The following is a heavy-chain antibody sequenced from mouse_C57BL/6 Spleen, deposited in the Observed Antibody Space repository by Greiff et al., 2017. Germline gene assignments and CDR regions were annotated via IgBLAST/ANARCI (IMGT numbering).Heavy chain of an antibody. CDR2: IYPRSGNT. J-gene: IGHJ3*01. Sequence: QVQLKQSGAELARPGASVKLSCKASGYTFTSYGISWVKQRTGQGLEWIGEIYPRSGNTYYNEKFKGKATLTADKSSSTAYMELRSLTSEDSAVYFCARWDWDGAYWGQGTLVTVSA. D-gene: IGHD4-1*01. CDR3: ARWDWDGAY. V-gene: IGHV1-81*01. CDR1: GYTFTSYG.